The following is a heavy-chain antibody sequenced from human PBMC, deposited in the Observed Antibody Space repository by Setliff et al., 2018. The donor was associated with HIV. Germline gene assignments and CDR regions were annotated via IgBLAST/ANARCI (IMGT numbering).Heavy chain of an antibody. Sequence: SENLSLTCTVSGGSINSGYYYWSWIRQPAGKGLEWIGHIFTTGNTNYNPSLKSRVTISVDTSKNLFSLKLSSVTAADTAVYYCASVGSYRPLATDYWGQGTLVTVSS. CDR3: ASVGSYRPLATDY. CDR1: GGSINSGYYY. CDR2: IFTTGNT. J-gene: IGHJ4*02. D-gene: IGHD1-26*01. V-gene: IGHV4-61*09.